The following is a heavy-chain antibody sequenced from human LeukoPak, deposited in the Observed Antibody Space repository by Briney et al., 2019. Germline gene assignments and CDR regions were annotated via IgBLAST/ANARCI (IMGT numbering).Heavy chain of an antibody. V-gene: IGHV3-11*01. Sequence: GGSLRLSCAASGFTFSDEYMSWIRQAPGKGLEWISCVSNSGSSIYYADSVKGRFSISRDNVKNSLYLQMNSLRVEDTAAYYCARDGAYSASNFWGQGTMVAVSS. CDR2: VSNSGSSI. D-gene: IGHD6-13*01. CDR3: ARDGAYSASNF. J-gene: IGHJ3*01. CDR1: GFTFSDEY.